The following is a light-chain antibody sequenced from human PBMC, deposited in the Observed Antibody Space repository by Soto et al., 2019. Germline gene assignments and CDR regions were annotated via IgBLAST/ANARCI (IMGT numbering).Light chain of an antibody. Sequence: DIQMTQSPSTLSASVGDRVTITCRASQYIGWWLAWYQQKPEKAPKLLIHDASSLQGGVPSRFSGSGYGTEFTLTISSLQPDDFATYYCQQYNVYSRTFGQGTKVEIK. V-gene: IGKV1-5*01. CDR2: DAS. J-gene: IGKJ1*01. CDR3: QQYNVYSRT. CDR1: QYIGWW.